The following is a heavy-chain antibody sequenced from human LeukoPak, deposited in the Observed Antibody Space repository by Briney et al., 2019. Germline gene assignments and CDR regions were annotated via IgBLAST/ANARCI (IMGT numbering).Heavy chain of an antibody. CDR1: GGAFSNYA. D-gene: IGHD1-26*01. Sequence: PGGSLRLSCAASGGAFSNYAITWVRQASGKGLEWVSTLNPGAGFAYYADSVKGRFTISRDNSSHTLYLQMTSLRADDTALYFCGTRAGGSYSLWYFDLWGRGTLVTVSS. V-gene: IGHV3-23*01. CDR2: LNPGAGFA. CDR3: GTRAGGSYSLWYFDL. J-gene: IGHJ2*01.